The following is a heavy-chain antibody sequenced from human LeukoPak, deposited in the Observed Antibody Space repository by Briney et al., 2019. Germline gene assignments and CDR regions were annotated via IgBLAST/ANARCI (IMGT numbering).Heavy chain of an antibody. V-gene: IGHV4-39*07. CDR1: GFTFSSYW. J-gene: IGHJ5*02. CDR2: IYYSGST. D-gene: IGHD3-9*01. CDR3: ARDYYDILTGDGPGLRFDP. Sequence: GSLRLSCAASGFTFSSYWMSWVRQAPGKGLEWIGSIYYSGSTYYNPSLKSRVTISVDTSKNQFSLKLSSVTAADTAVYYCARDYYDILTGDGPGLRFDPWGQGTLVTVSS.